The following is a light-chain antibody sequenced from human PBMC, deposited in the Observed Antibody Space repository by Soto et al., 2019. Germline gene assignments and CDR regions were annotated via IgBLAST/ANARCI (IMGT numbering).Light chain of an antibody. CDR2: WAS. V-gene: IGKV4-1*01. CDR1: QSVLYSSNNKNY. Sequence: DIVMTQSPDSLAVSLGERATINCKSSQSVLYSSNNKNYLAWYQQKPGQPPKLLIYWASTRESGVPDRFSGSGSGTDVTLTISSLQAEDVAVYYCQRYCSTPITFGQGTRLEIK. CDR3: QRYCSTPIT. J-gene: IGKJ5*01.